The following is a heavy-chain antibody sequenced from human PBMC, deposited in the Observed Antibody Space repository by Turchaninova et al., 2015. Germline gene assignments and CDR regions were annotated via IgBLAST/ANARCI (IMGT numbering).Heavy chain of an antibody. D-gene: IGHD3/OR15-3a*01. J-gene: IGHJ3*02. CDR3: AIQDWTFDI. CDR1: GYSISRGYH. V-gene: IGHV4-38-2*01. Sequence: QVQLQESGPGQVKPSETLSLTCAVSGYSISRGYHWGCIRQPHGEGVEWMGSVYHSGRTYYNPPLKSRVTISVDTAKTQFSLKLSSVTAADTAVYYCAIQDWTFDIWGQGTMVTVSS. CDR2: VYHSGRT.